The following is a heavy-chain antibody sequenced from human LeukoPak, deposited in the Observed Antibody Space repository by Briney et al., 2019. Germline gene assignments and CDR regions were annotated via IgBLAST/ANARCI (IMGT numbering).Heavy chain of an antibody. CDR1: GYSISSGYY. CDR3: ARDRFSSSSGWYGNFDY. CDR2: IYHSGST. D-gene: IGHD6-19*01. Sequence: SETLSLTCTVSGYSISSGYYWGWIRQPPGKGLEWIGSIYHSGSTYYNPSLKSRVTISVDTSKNQFSLKLSSVTAADTAVYYCARDRFSSSSGWYGNFDYWGQGTLVTVSS. V-gene: IGHV4-38-2*02. J-gene: IGHJ4*02.